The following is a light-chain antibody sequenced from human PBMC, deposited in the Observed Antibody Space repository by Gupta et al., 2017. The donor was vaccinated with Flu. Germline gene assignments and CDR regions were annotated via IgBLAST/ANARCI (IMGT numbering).Light chain of an antibody. CDR1: SSDIGANNY. V-gene: IGLV2-8*01. CDR3: YSNGRNEV. CDR2: EVN. Sequence: GQSVAISCTGTSSDIGANNYVSWYQQHPANVLKLVIYEVNKRPSGVPYGFSGSNSGNTASLTVSGVEAEDEYYYYCYSNGRNEVFGTGTKVTVL. J-gene: IGLJ1*01.